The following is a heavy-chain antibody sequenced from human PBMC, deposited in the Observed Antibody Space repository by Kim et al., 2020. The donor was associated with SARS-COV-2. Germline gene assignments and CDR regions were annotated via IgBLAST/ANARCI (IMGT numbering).Heavy chain of an antibody. D-gene: IGHD7-27*01. CDR3: ARASLSNPSSWFDP. Sequence: GGSLRLSCAASGFTFSSYWMSWVRQAPGKGLEWVANIKQDGSEKYYVDSVKGRFTISRDNAKNSLYLQMNSLRAEDTAVYYCARASLSNPSSWFDPWGQGTLVTVSS. CDR1: GFTFSSYW. V-gene: IGHV3-7*03. CDR2: IKQDGSEK. J-gene: IGHJ5*02.